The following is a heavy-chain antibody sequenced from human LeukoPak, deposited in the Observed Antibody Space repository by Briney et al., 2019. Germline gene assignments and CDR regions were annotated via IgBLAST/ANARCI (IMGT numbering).Heavy chain of an antibody. J-gene: IGHJ3*02. CDR2: IYYSGST. Sequence: PSETLSLTCTVSGGSLSSSSYYWGWIRQPPGKGLEWIGSIYYSGSTYYNPSLKSRVAISVDTSKNQFSLKLSSVTAADTAVYYCARRARPHSSGWPSDAFDIWGQGTMVTVSS. CDR3: ARRARPHSSGWPSDAFDI. D-gene: IGHD6-19*01. V-gene: IGHV4-39*01. CDR1: GGSLSSSSYY.